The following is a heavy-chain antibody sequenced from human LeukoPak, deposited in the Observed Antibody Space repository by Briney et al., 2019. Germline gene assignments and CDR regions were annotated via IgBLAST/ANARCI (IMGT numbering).Heavy chain of an antibody. D-gene: IGHD6-19*01. J-gene: IGHJ5*02. Sequence: ASVKVSCKASGYIFTGQYMHWVRQAPGQGLEWMGWINPNSGGTNYAQKFQGRVTMTRDTSISTAYMELSRLRSDDTAVYYCARDGDWAVAGLNWFDPWGQGTLVTVSS. CDR3: ARDGDWAVAGLNWFDP. CDR1: GYIFTGQY. CDR2: INPNSGGT. V-gene: IGHV1-2*02.